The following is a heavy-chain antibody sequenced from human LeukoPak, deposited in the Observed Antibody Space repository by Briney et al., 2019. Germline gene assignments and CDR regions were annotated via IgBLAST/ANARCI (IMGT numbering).Heavy chain of an antibody. D-gene: IGHD3-10*01. CDR1: GFTFGTYW. V-gene: IGHV3-30*02. Sequence: GGSLRLSCGASGFTFGTYWMHWVRQAPGKGLEWVAFIRYDGSNRYYAYSVKGRFTISRDNSKNTLYLQMNSLRAEDTAVYYCAKDPGAHYYGSGSYRRGYYFDYWGQGTLVTVSS. J-gene: IGHJ4*02. CDR3: AKDPGAHYYGSGSYRRGYYFDY. CDR2: IRYDGSNR.